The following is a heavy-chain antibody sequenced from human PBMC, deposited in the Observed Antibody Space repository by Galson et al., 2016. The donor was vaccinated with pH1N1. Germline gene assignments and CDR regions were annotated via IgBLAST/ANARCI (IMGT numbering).Heavy chain of an antibody. CDR3: ARGSLAGQQLGSPLY. CDR1: GFSFSRHS. V-gene: IGHV3-21*01. Sequence: SLRLSCADSGFSFSRHSMNWVRQAPGKGLEWVSSISGGSTYIYYADSVKGRFTVSRDHAKNTLYLHLNSLRADDTAVYYCARGSLAGQQLGSPLYWGQGTLVTVSS. D-gene: IGHD6-13*01. CDR2: ISGGSTYI. J-gene: IGHJ4*02.